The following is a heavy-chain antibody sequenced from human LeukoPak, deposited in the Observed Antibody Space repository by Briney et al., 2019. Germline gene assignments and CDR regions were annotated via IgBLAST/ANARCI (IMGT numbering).Heavy chain of an antibody. D-gene: IGHD4-17*01. CDR3: ARVYVALTTATPGYFDY. CDR1: GGTFSSYA. V-gene: IGHV1-69*13. Sequence: ASVKVSCKASGGTFSSYAINWVRQAPGQGLEWTGGIIPIFGTANYAQKFQGRVTITADESTSTAYMELSSLRSEDTAVYYCARVYVALTTATPGYFDYWGQGTLVTVSS. J-gene: IGHJ4*02. CDR2: IIPIFGTA.